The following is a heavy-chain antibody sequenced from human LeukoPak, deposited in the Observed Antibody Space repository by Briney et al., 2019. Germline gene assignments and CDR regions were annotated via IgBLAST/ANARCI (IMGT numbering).Heavy chain of an antibody. CDR3: ARDILDIVVVPAARWVDY. CDR1: GYTFTGYY. CDR2: INPNSGGT. V-gene: IGHV1-2*02. D-gene: IGHD2-2*03. Sequence: GASVKVSCKASGYTFTGYYMHWVRQAPGQGLEWMGWINPNSGGTNYAQKFQGRVTMTRDTSISTAYMELSRLRPDDTAVYYCARDILDIVVVPAARWVDYWGQGTLVTVSS. J-gene: IGHJ4*02.